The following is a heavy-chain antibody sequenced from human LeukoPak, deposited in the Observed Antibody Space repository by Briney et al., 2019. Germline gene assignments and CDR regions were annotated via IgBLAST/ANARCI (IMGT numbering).Heavy chain of an antibody. CDR1: GGSFGGYY. CDR2: IYYSGST. V-gene: IGHV4-34*01. J-gene: IGHJ5*02. D-gene: IGHD6-13*01. Sequence: SETLSLTCAVYGGSFGGYYWSWIRQPPGKGLEWIGSIYYSGSTYYNPSLKSRVTISVDTSKNQFSLKLSSVTAADTAVYYCARPGIAAAGGTWFDPWGQGTLVTVSS. CDR3: ARPGIAAAGGTWFDP.